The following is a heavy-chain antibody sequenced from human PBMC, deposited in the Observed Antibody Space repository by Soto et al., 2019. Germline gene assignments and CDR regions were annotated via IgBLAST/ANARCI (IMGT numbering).Heavy chain of an antibody. CDR3: AKEGFQLLWFGELTAMLDY. Sequence: PGGSLRLSCAASGFTFSSYGMHWVRQAPGKGLEWVAVISYDGSNKYYADSVKGRFTISRDNSKNTLYLQMNSLRAEDTAVYYCAKEGFQLLWFGELTAMLDYWGQGTLVTVSS. D-gene: IGHD3-10*01. J-gene: IGHJ4*02. CDR1: GFTFSSYG. V-gene: IGHV3-30*18. CDR2: ISYDGSNK.